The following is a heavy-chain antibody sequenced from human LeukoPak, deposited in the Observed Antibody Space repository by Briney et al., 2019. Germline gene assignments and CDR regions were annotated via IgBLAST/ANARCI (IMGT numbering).Heavy chain of an antibody. CDR3: ARDREVGNYYDGTFDI. Sequence: GGSLRLSCAASGFTFSSYGMHWVRQAPGKGLEWVAVIWYDGSKKYYVDSVKGRFTISRDNSKNTLYLQMYSLRAEDTAVYYCARDREVGNYYDGTFDIWGQGTTVTVSS. D-gene: IGHD3-22*01. CDR2: IWYDGSKK. V-gene: IGHV3-33*01. J-gene: IGHJ3*02. CDR1: GFTFSSYG.